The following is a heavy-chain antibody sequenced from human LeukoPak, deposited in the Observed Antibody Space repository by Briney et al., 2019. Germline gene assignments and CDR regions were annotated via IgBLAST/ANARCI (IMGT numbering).Heavy chain of an antibody. CDR2: ISYDGSNK. V-gene: IGHV3-30*18. J-gene: IGHJ4*02. D-gene: IGHD6-13*01. Sequence: PGGSLRLSCAASGFTFSSYGMHWVRQAPGKGLEWVAVISYDGSNKYYADSVKGRFTISRDNSKNTLYLQMNSLRAEDTALYYCAKGDYSSSWPDYWGQGTLVTVSS. CDR3: AKGDYSSSWPDY. CDR1: GFTFSSYG.